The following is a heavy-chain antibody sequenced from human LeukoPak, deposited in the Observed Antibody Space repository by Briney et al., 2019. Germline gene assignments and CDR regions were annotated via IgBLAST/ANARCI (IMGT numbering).Heavy chain of an antibody. D-gene: IGHD3-10*01. J-gene: IGHJ4*02. CDR2: INHSGTT. Sequence: SETLSLTCAVYGGSFSGYYWSWIRQPPGKGLEWIGEINHSGTTNYNSSLKSRVTMSVDTSKNQFSLKLSSVTAADTAVYYCARENGVNYYGSGSYYNVGKFDYWGQGTLVTVSS. CDR3: ARENGVNYYGSGSYYNVGKFDY. V-gene: IGHV4-34*01. CDR1: GGSFSGYY.